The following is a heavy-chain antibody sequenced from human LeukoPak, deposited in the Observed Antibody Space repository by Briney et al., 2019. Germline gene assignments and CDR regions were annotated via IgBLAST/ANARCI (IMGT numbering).Heavy chain of an antibody. CDR1: GFTFSNAW. D-gene: IGHD3-10*02. V-gene: IGHV3-15*01. J-gene: IGHJ4*02. CDR2: IKSKTDGGTT. Sequence: GGSLRLSCAASGFTFSNAWMSWVRQAPGKGLEWLGRIKSKTDGGTTDYAAPVKGRFTISRDDSKSTVYLQMNSLRTDDTAVYYCTTLSYVGGYWGQGTLVTVSS. CDR3: TTLSYVGGY.